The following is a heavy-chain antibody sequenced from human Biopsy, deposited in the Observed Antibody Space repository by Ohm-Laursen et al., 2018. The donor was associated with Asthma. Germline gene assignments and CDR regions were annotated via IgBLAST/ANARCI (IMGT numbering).Heavy chain of an antibody. V-gene: IGHV3-30-3*01. Sequence: SLRLSCAASGFTVSSNYMSWVRRAPGEGLDWVAVISYDGSSKFYADSGKGRFSISRDNSNNMLYLQMNSLRPEDTAVYYCARDGVRLGWLSRRGAGTYGMDVWGQGTTVTVSS. CDR3: ARDGVRLGWLSRRGAGTYGMDV. CDR1: GFTVSSNY. CDR2: ISYDGSSK. D-gene: IGHD6-19*01. J-gene: IGHJ6*02.